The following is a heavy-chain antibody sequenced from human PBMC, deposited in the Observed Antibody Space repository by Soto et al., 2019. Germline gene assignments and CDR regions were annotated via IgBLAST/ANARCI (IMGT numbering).Heavy chain of an antibody. V-gene: IGHV3-74*01. CDR3: ARCVSRWYDDWFDP. CDR1: GFTFSSYW. Sequence: GGSLRLSCAASGFTFSSYWIHWVRQAPWKGLVWVSRINSDGSSTSYADSVKGRFTISRDNAKNTPYLQMNSLRAEDTAVYYCARCVSRWYDDWFDPWGQGTLVTVSS. CDR2: INSDGSST. D-gene: IGHD6-13*01. J-gene: IGHJ5*02.